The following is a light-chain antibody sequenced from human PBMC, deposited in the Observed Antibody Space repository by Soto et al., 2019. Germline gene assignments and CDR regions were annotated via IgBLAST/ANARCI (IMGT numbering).Light chain of an antibody. CDR3: QQYYTIPYT. J-gene: IGKJ2*01. V-gene: IGKV4-1*01. Sequence: DIVMTQSPDSLAVSLGERATINCKSSQTVLYNSNNKNFLAWYQQKPRQPPKLLISWASTRESGVPERFSGSGSGADFTLTISSLQAEDVAVYYCQQYYTIPYTFGQGTKLEIK. CDR2: WAS. CDR1: QTVLYNSNNKNF.